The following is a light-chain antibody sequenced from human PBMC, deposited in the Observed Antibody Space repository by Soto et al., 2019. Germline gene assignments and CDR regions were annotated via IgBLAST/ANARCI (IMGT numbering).Light chain of an antibody. J-gene: IGKJ2*01. CDR3: QQYGSSPTSQGKYT. CDR2: GAS. CDR1: QSVSSSY. Sequence: EIVLTQSPGTLSLSPGERATLSCRASQSVSSSYLAWYQQKPGQAPRLLIYGASSRATGIPDRFSGSGSGTDFTLTISRLEPEDFAVYYSQQYGSSPTSQGKYTFGQGTKLEIK. V-gene: IGKV3-20*01.